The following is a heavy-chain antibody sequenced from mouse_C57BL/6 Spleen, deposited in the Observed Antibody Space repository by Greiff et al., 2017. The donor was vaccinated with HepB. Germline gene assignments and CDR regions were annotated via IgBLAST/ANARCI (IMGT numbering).Heavy chain of an antibody. CDR3: ARQVYGSSYWYFDV. Sequence: QVQLKESGAELARPGASVKLSCKASGYTFTSYGISWVKQRTGQGLEWIGEIYPRSGNTYYNEKFKGKATLTADKSSSTAYMELRSLTSEDSAVYFCARQVYGSSYWYFDVWGTGTTVTVSS. CDR2: IYPRSGNT. J-gene: IGHJ1*03. CDR1: GYTFTSYG. D-gene: IGHD1-1*01. V-gene: IGHV1-81*01.